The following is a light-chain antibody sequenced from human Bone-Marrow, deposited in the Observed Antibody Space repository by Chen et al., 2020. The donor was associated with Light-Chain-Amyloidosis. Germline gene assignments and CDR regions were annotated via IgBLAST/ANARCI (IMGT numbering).Light chain of an antibody. CDR1: QSISRW. CDR3: KHYSSTPPMYT. Sequence: IQMSHSPSTLSASVGERVTITCRASQSISRWLAWYLQKPGKAPKPLIYQASTLESGVPSRFSGSGSGTECTLTISSMWPDELAAYYCKHYSSTPPMYTLGQGTKLEI. CDR2: QAS. V-gene: IGKV1-5*03. J-gene: IGKJ2*01.